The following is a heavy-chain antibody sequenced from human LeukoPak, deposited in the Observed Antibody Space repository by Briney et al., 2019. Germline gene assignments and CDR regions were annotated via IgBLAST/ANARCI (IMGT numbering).Heavy chain of an antibody. Sequence: GGSLRLSCAASGFTVSSNYMGWVRQAPGKGLEWVSVIYSGGDTYYADSMKGRFTISRDNSKNMIYLEMTSLKAEDTAAYYCAKERNLEIAVAGTIFDYWGQGTLVTVSS. D-gene: IGHD6-19*01. J-gene: IGHJ4*02. V-gene: IGHV3-66*01. CDR1: GFTVSSNY. CDR2: IYSGGDT. CDR3: AKERNLEIAVAGTIFDY.